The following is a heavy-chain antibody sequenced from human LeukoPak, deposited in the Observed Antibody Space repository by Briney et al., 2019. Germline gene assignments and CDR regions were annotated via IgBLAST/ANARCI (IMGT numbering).Heavy chain of an antibody. D-gene: IGHD6-19*01. CDR1: GFTFNSYA. CDR2: IRGSGGGT. Sequence: SGGSLRLSCAASGFTFNSYAISWVRQAPGKGLEWVSAIRGSGGGTYYADSVEGRFTISRDNSKNTLYLQMNSLRDEDTALYYCAKAGIGVVGYIDYWGQGTPVTVSS. J-gene: IGHJ4*01. V-gene: IGHV3-23*01. CDR3: AKAGIGVVGYIDY.